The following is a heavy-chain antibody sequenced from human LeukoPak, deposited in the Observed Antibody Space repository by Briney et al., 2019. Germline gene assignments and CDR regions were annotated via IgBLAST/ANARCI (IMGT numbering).Heavy chain of an antibody. CDR1: GYTFTGYY. D-gene: IGHD3-10*01. Sequence: ASVKVSCKASGYTFTGYYIFWVRQAPGQGLEWLGWINPNSGVTKSAQNFQGGVTMTRDTRDTSISTAYMELSSLRSDDTAVYYCARVDWSSGSFDYWGQGTLVTVSS. V-gene: IGHV1-2*02. CDR3: ARVDWSSGSFDY. J-gene: IGHJ4*02. CDR2: INPNSGVT.